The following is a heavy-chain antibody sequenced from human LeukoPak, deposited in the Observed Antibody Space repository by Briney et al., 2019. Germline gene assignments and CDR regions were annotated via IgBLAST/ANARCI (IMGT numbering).Heavy chain of an antibody. Sequence: GGSLRLSCAASGFTFSSYWMSWVRQAPGQGPEWVANIKQDGSEKYYVDSVKGRFTISRDNAKNSLYLQMNSLRAEDTAVYYCAREKVWFGELNYYYYYGMDVWGQGTTVTVSS. D-gene: IGHD3-10*01. V-gene: IGHV3-7*01. CDR1: GFTFSSYW. CDR3: AREKVWFGELNYYYYYGMDV. J-gene: IGHJ6*02. CDR2: IKQDGSEK.